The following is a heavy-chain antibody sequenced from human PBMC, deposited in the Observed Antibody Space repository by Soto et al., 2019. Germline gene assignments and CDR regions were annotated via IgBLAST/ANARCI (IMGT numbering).Heavy chain of an antibody. J-gene: IGHJ4*02. CDR3: SKSPYSSFWYSFDY. CDR2: ISGSGGST. Sequence: GGSLRLSCAASGFTFSSYAMSWVRQAPGKGLEWVSAISGSGGSTYYADSVKGRFTISRDNSKNTLYLQMNRLRAEDTAVYYCSKSPYSSFWYSFDYWGKGTLVTVSS. CDR1: GFTFSSYA. D-gene: IGHD6-19*01. V-gene: IGHV3-23*01.